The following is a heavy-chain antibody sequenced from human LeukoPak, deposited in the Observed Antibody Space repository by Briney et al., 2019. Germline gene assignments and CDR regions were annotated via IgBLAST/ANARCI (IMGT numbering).Heavy chain of an antibody. D-gene: IGHD3-16*02. CDR2: ISSSGSTI. J-gene: IGHJ4*02. CDR3: ARDGHYDYVWGSYRPGSLDY. V-gene: IGHV3-48*03. CDR1: GFTFSSYE. Sequence: GGSLRLSCAASGFTFSSYEMNWVRQAPGKGLEWVSYISSSGSTIYYADSVKGRFTISRDNSKNTLYLQMNSLRAEDTAVYYCARDGHYDYVWGSYRPGSLDYWGQGTLVTVSS.